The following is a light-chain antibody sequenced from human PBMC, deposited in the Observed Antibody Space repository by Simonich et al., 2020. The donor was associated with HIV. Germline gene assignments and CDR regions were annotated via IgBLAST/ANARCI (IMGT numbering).Light chain of an antibody. Sequence: SYELTQPPSVSVSPGQTARITCSGDALPKKSASWYQQRSGQAPVLVIYEDSKRPSGIPERFSGSSSGTMATLTIRGAQVEDEADYYCHSTDSSGNHRVFGGGTKLTVL. CDR3: HSTDSSGNHRV. J-gene: IGLJ2*01. CDR1: ALPKKS. CDR2: EDS. V-gene: IGLV3-10*01.